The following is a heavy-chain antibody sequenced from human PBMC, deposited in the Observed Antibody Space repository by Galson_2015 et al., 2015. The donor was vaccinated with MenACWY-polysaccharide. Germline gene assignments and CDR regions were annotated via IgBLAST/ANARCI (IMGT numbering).Heavy chain of an antibody. Sequence: SVKVSCKASGYTFTSYDINWVRQATGQGLEWMGWMNPNSGNTGYAQKFQGRVTMTRDTSISTAYMELSSLTSEDTAVYYCASTKAGTHCFDYWGQGTLVTVSS. CDR3: ASTKAGTHCFDY. J-gene: IGHJ4*02. CDR2: MNPNSGNT. CDR1: GYTFTSYD. V-gene: IGHV1-8*01. D-gene: IGHD6-19*01.